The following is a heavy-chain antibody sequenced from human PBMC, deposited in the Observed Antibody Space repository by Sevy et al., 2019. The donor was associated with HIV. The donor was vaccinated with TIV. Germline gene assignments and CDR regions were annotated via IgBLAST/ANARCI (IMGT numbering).Heavy chain of an antibody. Sequence: ASVKVSCKASGYTFTSYDINWVRQATGQGLEWMGWMNPNSGNTGYAQTFQGRVTMTRNTSISTAYMELSSLRSEDTAVYYCARGKLEDYYYYYGMDVWGQGTTVTVSS. J-gene: IGHJ6*02. CDR3: ARGKLEDYYYYYGMDV. CDR1: GYTFTSYD. D-gene: IGHD1-1*01. CDR2: MNPNSGNT. V-gene: IGHV1-8*01.